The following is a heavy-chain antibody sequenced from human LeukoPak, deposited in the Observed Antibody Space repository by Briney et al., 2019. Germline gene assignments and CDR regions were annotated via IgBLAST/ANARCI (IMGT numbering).Heavy chain of an antibody. CDR3: AKDFVRYCTNGVCPIPTLFDY. Sequence: GGSLRLSCAASGFTFSSYAMSWVRQAPGKGLEWVSAISGSGGSTYYADSVKGRFTISRDNSKNTLYLQMNSLRAEDTAVYYCAKDFVRYCTNGVCPIPTLFDYWGQGTLVTVSS. CDR2: ISGSGGST. CDR1: GFTFSSYA. V-gene: IGHV3-23*01. J-gene: IGHJ4*02. D-gene: IGHD2-8*01.